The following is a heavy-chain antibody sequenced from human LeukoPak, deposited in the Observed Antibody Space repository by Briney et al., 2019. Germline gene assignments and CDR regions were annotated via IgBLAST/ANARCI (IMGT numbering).Heavy chain of an antibody. CDR1: GGSIRSYY. D-gene: IGHD3-22*01. CDR2: IYYSGNT. CDR3: ARRGDDSSGYYPY. J-gene: IGHJ4*02. Sequence: PSETLSLTCTVSGGSIRSYYWSWIRQPPGKGLEWIGYIYYSGNTNYNPSLKSRVTMSVDTSKNQFSLKMSSVTAADTAVYYCARRGDDSSGYYPYWGQGTLVTVPS. V-gene: IGHV4-59*01.